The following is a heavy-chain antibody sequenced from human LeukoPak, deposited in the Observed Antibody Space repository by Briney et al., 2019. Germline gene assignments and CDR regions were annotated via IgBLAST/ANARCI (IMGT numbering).Heavy chain of an antibody. CDR1: GFTFNDYA. CDR3: ARDDSSGYYYLDY. CDR2: ISYDGSNK. Sequence: SGRSLRLSCAASGFTFNDYAMYWVRQAPGKGLEWVAVISYDGSNKYYADSVKGRFTISRDNSKNTLYLQMNSLRAEDTAVYYCARDDSSGYYYLDYWGQGTLVTVSS. J-gene: IGHJ4*02. V-gene: IGHV3-30-3*01. D-gene: IGHD3-22*01.